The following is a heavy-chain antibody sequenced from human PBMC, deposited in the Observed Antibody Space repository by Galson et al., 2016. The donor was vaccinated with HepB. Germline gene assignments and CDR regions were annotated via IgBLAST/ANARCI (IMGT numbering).Heavy chain of an antibody. CDR1: GHMSTTYY. CDR2: TNPSESRT. D-gene: IGHD3-3*01. V-gene: IGHV1-46*01. CDR3: AKTDLWSGPHYFDS. Sequence: SVKVSCKASGHMSTTYYINWVRQAPGQGLEWMGMTNPSESRTRYAQNFQGRLTMTKDTSTTTVYMELSSLRSEDTALYYRAKTDLWSGPHYFDSWGQGTQVTVSS. J-gene: IGHJ4*02.